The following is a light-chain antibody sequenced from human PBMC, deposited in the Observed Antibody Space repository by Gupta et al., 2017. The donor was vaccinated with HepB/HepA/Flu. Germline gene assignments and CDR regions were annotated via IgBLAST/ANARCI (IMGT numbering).Light chain of an antibody. J-gene: IGKJ4*01. CDR2: DAS. V-gene: IGKV3-11*01. CDR1: QSVSSY. CDR3: QQRLNWPLT. Sequence: EIVLTQPPVTLSLSPGERATLSCWASQSVSSYLAWYQQKPGQPPRLLIYDASTRATGIPARFSGSGSGTDFTLTISSLEPEDFAVYYCQQRLNWPLTFGGGTKVEIK.